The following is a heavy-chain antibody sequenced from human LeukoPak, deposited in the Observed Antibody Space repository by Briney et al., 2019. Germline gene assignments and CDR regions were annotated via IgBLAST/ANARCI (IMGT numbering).Heavy chain of an antibody. CDR3: ARASGATGRFDY. Sequence: SQTLSLTCAVSGGSISSGGYSWSWIRQPPGKGLEWIGYIYHSGSTYYNPSLKSRVTISVDRSKNQFSLKLSSVTAADTAVYYCARASGATGRFDYWGQGTLVTVSS. V-gene: IGHV4-30-2*01. D-gene: IGHD1-1*01. CDR1: GGSISSGGYS. J-gene: IGHJ4*02. CDR2: IYHSGST.